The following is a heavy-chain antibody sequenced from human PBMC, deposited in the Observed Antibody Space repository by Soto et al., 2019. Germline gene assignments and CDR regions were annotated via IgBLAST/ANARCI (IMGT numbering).Heavy chain of an antibody. V-gene: IGHV3-23*01. J-gene: IGHJ4*02. CDR2: ISGSGGST. Sequence: EVQLLESGGGLVQPGGSLRLSCAASGFTFSSYAMRWVRQAPVKGLEWVSAISGSGGSTYYADSVKGRFTISRDNYKITLYLQMNSMRAEDTAVYYWSRRGSGSYYDYWGQGTLVTVSS. D-gene: IGHD1-26*01. CDR1: GFTFSSYA. CDR3: SRRGSGSYYDY.